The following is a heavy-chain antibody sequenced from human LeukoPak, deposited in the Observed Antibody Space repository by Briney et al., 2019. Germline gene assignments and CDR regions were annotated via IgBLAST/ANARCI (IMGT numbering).Heavy chain of an antibody. V-gene: IGHV3-21*04. CDR1: GFTFSSYS. Sequence: WGSLRFSCAASGFTFSSYSMNWVRQAPGKGLEWVSSISSSSSYIYYADSVKGRFTISRDNAKNSLYLQMNSLRAEDTAVYYCAREVDYYYYMDVWGKGTTVTISS. J-gene: IGHJ6*03. CDR3: AREVDYYYYMDV. CDR2: ISSSSSYI.